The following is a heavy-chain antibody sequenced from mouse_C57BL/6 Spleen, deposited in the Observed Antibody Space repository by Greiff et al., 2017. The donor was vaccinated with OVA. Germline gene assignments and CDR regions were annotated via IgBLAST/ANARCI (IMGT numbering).Heavy chain of an antibody. CDR3: ARGGYGSTYFDY. D-gene: IGHD1-1*01. CDR1: GFTFSDYG. Sequence: EVKVVESGGGLVKPGGSLKLSCAASGFTFSDYGMHWVRQAPEKGLEWVAYISRGSSTIYYADTVKGRFTISRDNAKNTLFLQMTSLRSEDTAMYYCARGGYGSTYFDYWGQGTTLTVSS. J-gene: IGHJ2*01. CDR2: ISRGSSTI. V-gene: IGHV5-17*01.